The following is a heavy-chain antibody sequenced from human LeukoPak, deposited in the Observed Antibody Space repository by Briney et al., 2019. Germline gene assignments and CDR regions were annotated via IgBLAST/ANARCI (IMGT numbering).Heavy chain of an antibody. CDR3: ARVWGAEYYDFWSGYRSFRWFDP. D-gene: IGHD3-3*01. CDR1: GFTFSSYS. J-gene: IGHJ5*02. Sequence: GGSLRLSCAASGFTFSSYSMNWVRQAPGKGLEWVSYISSSSSTIYYADSVKGRFTISRDNAKNSLYLQMNSLRAEDTAVYYCARVWGAEYYDFWSGYRSFRWFDPWGQGTLVTVSP. V-gene: IGHV3-48*01. CDR2: ISSSSSTI.